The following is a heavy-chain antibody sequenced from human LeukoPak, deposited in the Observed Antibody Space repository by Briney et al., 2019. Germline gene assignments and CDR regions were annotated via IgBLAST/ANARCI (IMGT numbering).Heavy chain of an antibody. Sequence: SETLSLTCTVSGGSISSSSYYWGWIRQPPGKGLEWIGSIYYSGSTYYNPSLKSRVTISVDTSKNQFSLKLSSVTAADTAVYYCAKSYSYYTEYYFDYWGQGTLVTVSS. V-gene: IGHV4-39*01. CDR2: IYYSGST. D-gene: IGHD5-18*01. CDR1: GGSISSSSYY. CDR3: AKSYSYYTEYYFDY. J-gene: IGHJ4*02.